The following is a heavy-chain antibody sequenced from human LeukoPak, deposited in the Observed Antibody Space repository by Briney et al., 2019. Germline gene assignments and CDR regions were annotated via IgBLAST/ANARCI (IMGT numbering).Heavy chain of an antibody. CDR1: GFTFSDYC. Sequence: GGSLRLSCAAPGFTFSDYCMSWIRQAPGKGLEWVSYIRGSGTTVYYADSVKGRFTISRDNAKNSVYLQMNSLRAEDTAVYYCARDSLSGDDLDYWGQGTLVTVSS. J-gene: IGHJ4*02. CDR3: ARDSLSGDDLDY. V-gene: IGHV3-11*04. CDR2: IRGSGTTV. D-gene: IGHD7-27*01.